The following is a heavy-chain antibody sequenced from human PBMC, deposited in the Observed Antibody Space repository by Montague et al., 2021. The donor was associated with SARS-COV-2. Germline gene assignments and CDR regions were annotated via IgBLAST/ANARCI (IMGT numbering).Heavy chain of an antibody. D-gene: IGHD3/OR15-3a*01. CDR2: IYYSGST. CDR3: ARRVENDFGSRGIDD. Sequence: SETLSLTCTVSGDSVRSSTYCWGWIRQPPGKGLEWIGNIYYSGSTSYNPSFKSRVTISVDTSKKQFSLKLNSVTAADTAVYYCARRVENDFGSRGIDDWGQGTMVTVSS. CDR1: GDSVRSSTYC. V-gene: IGHV4-61*05. J-gene: IGHJ4*02.